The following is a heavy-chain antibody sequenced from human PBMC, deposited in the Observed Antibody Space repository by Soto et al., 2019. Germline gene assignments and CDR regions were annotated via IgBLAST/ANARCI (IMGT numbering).Heavy chain of an antibody. CDR1: GFNFSTHG. CDR2: ISYDGREK. Sequence: GGSLRLSCAASGFNFSTHGMHWVRQAPGKGLEWVSLISYDGREKYYADSVKGRFSISRDNSKNTLFLQMNSLRPEDTSVYYCARDQTLPNWSYSLLDSWGQGAPVTVSS. CDR3: ARDQTLPNWSYSLLDS. D-gene: IGHD1-7*01. J-gene: IGHJ4*02. V-gene: IGHV3-30*03.